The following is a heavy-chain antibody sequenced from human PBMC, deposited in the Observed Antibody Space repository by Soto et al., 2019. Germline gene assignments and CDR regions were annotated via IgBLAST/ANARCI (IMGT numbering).Heavy chain of an antibody. Sequence: QVQLVQSGREVKMPGASVKVSCKTSGYTFSNYGITWVRQAPGQPLEWLGWISLYSDSTNYAQKFQGRDSMTTDTSTTTTNTEHRSLRSDDTAVYYGASGAPGAEAWFGPWGQGTHVTVSS. J-gene: IGHJ5*02. V-gene: IGHV1-18*01. CDR3: ASGAPGAEAWFGP. CDR1: GYTFSNYG. D-gene: IGHD2-2*01. CDR2: ISLYSDST.